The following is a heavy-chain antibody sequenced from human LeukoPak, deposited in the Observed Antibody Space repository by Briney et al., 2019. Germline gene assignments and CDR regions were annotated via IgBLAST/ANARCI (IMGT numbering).Heavy chain of an antibody. CDR1: GYTFTGYY. J-gene: IGHJ6*03. Sequence: ASVKVSCKASGYTFTGYYMHWVRQAPGQGLEWMGRINPNSGGTNYAQKFQGRVTITRDTSISTAYMELSRLRSDDTAVYYCARDPGYCSGGSCYNYMDVWGKGTTVTVSS. CDR3: ARDPGYCSGGSCYNYMDV. V-gene: IGHV1-2*06. CDR2: INPNSGGT. D-gene: IGHD2-15*01.